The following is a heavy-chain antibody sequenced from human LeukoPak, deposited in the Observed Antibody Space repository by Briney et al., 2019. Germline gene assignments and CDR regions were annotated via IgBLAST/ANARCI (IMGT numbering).Heavy chain of an antibody. J-gene: IGHJ4*02. Sequence: SETLSLTCTVSGGSISGSSYHWGWIRQPPGKGLEWIGSINYSWHTYYDPSLESRVTISVDSSKNQFSLKVTSVTAADTALYYCAPTYSYTRGGYDYWGPGTLVTASS. CDR3: APTYSYTRGGYDY. V-gene: IGHV4-39*01. CDR2: INYSWHT. D-gene: IGHD5-18*01. CDR1: GGSISGSSYH.